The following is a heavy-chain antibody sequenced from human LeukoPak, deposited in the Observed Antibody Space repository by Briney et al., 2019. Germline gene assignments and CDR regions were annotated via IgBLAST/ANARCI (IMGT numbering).Heavy chain of an antibody. CDR1: GDSISSYY. V-gene: IGHV4-59*08. CDR2: IYYRGST. Sequence: PSETLSLTCTVSGDSISSYYWSWIRQPPGKGLEWIGYIYYRGSTNYNPSPKSRVTISVDTSKNQFSLKLTSVTAADTAVYYCASFNRVTAIGGWGQGTLVTVSS. D-gene: IGHD2-21*02. J-gene: IGHJ4*02. CDR3: ASFNRVTAIGG.